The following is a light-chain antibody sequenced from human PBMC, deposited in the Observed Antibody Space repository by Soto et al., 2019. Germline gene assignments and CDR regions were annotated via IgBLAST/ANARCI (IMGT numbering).Light chain of an antibody. CDR1: SSNIGSNT. V-gene: IGLV1-44*01. CDR3: ATWDDSLDVHV. CDR2: SNN. Sequence: QSVLTQPPSASGTPGQRVTISCSGSSSNIGSNTVNWYQQLPGTAPKLLIYSNNQRPSGVPDRFSGSKSGTSASLAISGLQSEDEAHYYCATWDDSLDVHVFGTGTKLTVL. J-gene: IGLJ1*01.